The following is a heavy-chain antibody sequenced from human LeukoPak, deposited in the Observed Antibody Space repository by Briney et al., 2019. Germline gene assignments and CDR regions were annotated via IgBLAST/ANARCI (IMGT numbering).Heavy chain of an antibody. CDR3: AREGSQSASGTYPGND. Sequence: GGSLRLSCAASGFTFTTYWMSWVRQAPGKGLEWVANIKQDGTEKYYVDSVKGRFTISRDNAKNSLFLQMNRLRAEDTAVYFCAREGSQSASGTYPGNDWGQGTLVTVSS. V-gene: IGHV3-7*01. CDR1: GFTFTTYW. D-gene: IGHD1-26*01. CDR2: IKQDGTEK. J-gene: IGHJ4*02.